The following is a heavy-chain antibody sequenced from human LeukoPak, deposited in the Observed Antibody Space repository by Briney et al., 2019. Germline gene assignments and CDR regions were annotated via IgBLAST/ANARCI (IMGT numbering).Heavy chain of an antibody. CDR3: ARVRITIFGVVIDTYNYYYMDV. J-gene: IGHJ6*03. Sequence: ASVKVSCKASGYTFTSYGISWVRQAPGQGLEWMGWISAYNGNTNYAQKLQGRVTMTTDTSTSTAYMELRSLRSDDTAVYYCARVRITIFGVVIDTYNYYYMDVWGKGTTVTVSS. CDR1: GYTFTSYG. V-gene: IGHV1-18*01. CDR2: ISAYNGNT. D-gene: IGHD3-3*01.